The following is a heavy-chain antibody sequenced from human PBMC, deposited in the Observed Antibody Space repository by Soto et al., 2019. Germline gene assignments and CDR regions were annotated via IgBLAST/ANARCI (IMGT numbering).Heavy chain of an antibody. CDR3: AKGDNLGPKTGYAFDP. CDR1: GDSVSSNAAS. D-gene: IGHD5-12*01. J-gene: IGHJ5*02. V-gene: IGHV6-1*01. Sequence: QTLSLTCVISGDSVSSNAASWNWIRQSPSRGLEWLGRTYFRSKWYNDYAVSVKSRIIINPDTSNNQFSLQLNSVTPEDTAVYFCAKGDNLGPKTGYAFDPWGQGIMVTASS. CDR2: TYFRSKWYN.